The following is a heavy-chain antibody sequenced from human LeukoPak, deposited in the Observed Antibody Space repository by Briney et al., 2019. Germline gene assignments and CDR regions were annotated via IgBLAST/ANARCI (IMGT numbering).Heavy chain of an antibody. V-gene: IGHV3-48*01. D-gene: IGHD2-2*03. CDR3: ARVGYCSSNSCNYFDY. J-gene: IGHJ4*02. CDR2: ISSSSNTI. Sequence: GGSLRLSCAASGFTFSSYSMIWVRQAPGKGLEWVSYISSSSNTIYYADSLKGRFTISRDNAKDSLYLQVNSLRAEDTAVYYCARVGYCSSNSCNYFDYWGQGTLVTVSS. CDR1: GFTFSSYS.